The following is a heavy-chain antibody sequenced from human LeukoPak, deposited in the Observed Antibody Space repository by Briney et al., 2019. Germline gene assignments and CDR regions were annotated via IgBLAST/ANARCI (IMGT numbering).Heavy chain of an antibody. J-gene: IGHJ4*02. CDR3: ARPAVAGTPRLYYFDY. CDR2: IYYTGST. Sequence: NASETLSLTCTVSGGSINGYYWSWIRQSPGKGLESLGYIYYTGSTNYNPSLKSRVTISVDTSKNQFSLKLSSVTAADTAVYYCARPAVAGTPRLYYFDYWGQGTLVTVSS. CDR1: GGSINGYY. D-gene: IGHD6-19*01. V-gene: IGHV4-59*12.